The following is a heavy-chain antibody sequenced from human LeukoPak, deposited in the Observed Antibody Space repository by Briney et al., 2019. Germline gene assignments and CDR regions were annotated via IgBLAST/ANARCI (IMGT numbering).Heavy chain of an antibody. Sequence: SETLSLTCTVSGGSISSSSYYWGWIRQPPGKGLEWIGSIYYSGSTYYNPSLKSRVTISVDTSKNQFSLKLSSVTAADTAVYYCVRIAATSVYWGQGTLVTVPS. CDR1: GGSISSSSYY. D-gene: IGHD2-15*01. CDR3: VRIAATSVY. CDR2: IYYSGST. V-gene: IGHV4-39*01. J-gene: IGHJ4*02.